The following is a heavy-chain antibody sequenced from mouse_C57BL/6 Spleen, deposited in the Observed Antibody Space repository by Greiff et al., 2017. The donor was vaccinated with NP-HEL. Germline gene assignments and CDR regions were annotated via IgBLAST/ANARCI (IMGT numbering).Heavy chain of an antibody. V-gene: IGHV6-3*01. CDR1: GFTFSNYW. CDR3: TGDSNSFAD. D-gene: IGHD2-5*01. Sequence: DVMLVESGGGLVQPGGSMKLSCVASGFTFSNYWMNWVRQSPEKGLEWVAQIRLKSDNYATHYAESVKGRFTISRDDSKSSVYLQMNNLSAEDTGIYYCTGDSNSFADWGQGTLVTVSA. J-gene: IGHJ3*01. CDR2: IRLKSDNYAT.